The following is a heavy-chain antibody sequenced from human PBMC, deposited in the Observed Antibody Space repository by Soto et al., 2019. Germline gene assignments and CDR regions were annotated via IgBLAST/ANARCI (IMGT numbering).Heavy chain of an antibody. CDR2: ISSSSSYI. V-gene: IGHV3-21*01. CDR1: GFTFSSYS. CDR3: ARDQAGYDILTGPGYYFDY. D-gene: IGHD3-9*01. Sequence: EVQLVESGGGLVKPGGSLRLSCAASGFTFSSYSMNWVRQAPGKGLEWVSSISSSSSYIYYADSVKGRFTISRDNAKNSLYLQMNSLRAEDTALYYCARDQAGYDILTGPGYYFDYWGQGTLVTVSS. J-gene: IGHJ4*02.